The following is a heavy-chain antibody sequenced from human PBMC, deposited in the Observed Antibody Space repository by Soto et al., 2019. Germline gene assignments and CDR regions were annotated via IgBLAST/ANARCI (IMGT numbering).Heavy chain of an antibody. J-gene: IGHJ4*02. CDR2: INPNSGGT. CDR3: ARRKGEYYDSRGYHYYFDY. Sequence: AAVKVSCKASGYTFTDYYVHWVRQAPGQGLEWMGWINPNSGGTKSAQKFQGRVTMTRDASISTAYMELSRLRSDDTAVYYCARRKGEYYDSRGYHYYFDYWGQGTLVTVSS. V-gene: IGHV1-2*02. CDR1: GYTFTDYY. D-gene: IGHD3-22*01.